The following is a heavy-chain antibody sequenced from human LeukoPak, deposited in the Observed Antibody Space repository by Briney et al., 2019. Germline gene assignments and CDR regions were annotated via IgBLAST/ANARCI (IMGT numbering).Heavy chain of an antibody. V-gene: IGHV1-2*02. CDR3: ARAARVATVVIY. J-gene: IGHJ4*02. D-gene: IGHD4-23*01. CDR1: GYTFTGYY. CDR2: SNPNSGST. Sequence: ASVKVSCNASGYTFTGYYMHSVRQAPGQGLEWMGWSNPNSGSTNYAQKFHGRVTMTRDTPISTAYMELSRLRSDDTAVYYCARAARVATVVIYWGQGPLVTVSS.